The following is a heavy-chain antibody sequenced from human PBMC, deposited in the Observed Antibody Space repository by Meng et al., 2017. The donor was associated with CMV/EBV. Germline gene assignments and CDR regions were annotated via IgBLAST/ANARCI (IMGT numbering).Heavy chain of an antibody. V-gene: IGHV3-23*01. D-gene: IGHD1-26*01. J-gene: IGHJ4*02. CDR1: GFTFSVFP. CDR3: ATWGGQSDY. Sequence: GQSLKISCAASGFTFSVFPMSWVRQAPGEGLECFSAIGASDGRTYYADSVKGRFTISRDNAKNTLYLQINSLRVEDTAVYYCATWGGQSDYWGQGTLVTVSS. CDR2: IGASDGRT.